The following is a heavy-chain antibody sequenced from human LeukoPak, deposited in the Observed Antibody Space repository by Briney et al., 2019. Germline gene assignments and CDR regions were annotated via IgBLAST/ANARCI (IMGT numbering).Heavy chain of an antibody. J-gene: IGHJ4*02. Sequence: PGGSLRLSCAASGFTFSSYAMSWVRQAPGKGLEWVSAISGSGGSTYYADSVKGRFTISRDNAKNLLYLQMNSLRAEDTAVYYCARTYFYDTTVFDYWGQGALLTVSS. CDR3: ARTYFYDTTVFDY. CDR1: GFTFSSYA. CDR2: ISGSGGST. D-gene: IGHD3-22*01. V-gene: IGHV3-23*01.